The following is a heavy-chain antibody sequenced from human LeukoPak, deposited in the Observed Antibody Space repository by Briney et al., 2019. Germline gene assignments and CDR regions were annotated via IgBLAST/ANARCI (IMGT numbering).Heavy chain of an antibody. D-gene: IGHD1-26*01. CDR3: TTDGVGVEGATYDN. J-gene: IGHJ4*02. CDR2: IKAKAHGGTI. CDR1: GFTFSSYA. Sequence: PGGSLRLSCAASGFTFSSYAMTWVRQAPGKGLEWVGRIKAKAHGGTIEYAAPVKGRFTISRDDSKNTLYLQMNSLKTEDTAVYYCTTDGVGVEGATYDNWGQGALVSVSS. V-gene: IGHV3-15*01.